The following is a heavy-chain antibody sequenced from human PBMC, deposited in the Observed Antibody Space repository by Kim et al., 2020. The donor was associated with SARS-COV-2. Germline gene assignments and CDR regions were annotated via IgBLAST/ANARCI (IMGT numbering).Heavy chain of an antibody. CDR3: ARDLNGYSYGSWFDY. J-gene: IGHJ4*02. CDR1: GFTFSSYS. V-gene: IGHV3-21*01. D-gene: IGHD5-18*01. CDR2: ISSSSSYI. Sequence: GGSLRLSCAASGFTFSSYSMNWVRQAPGKGLEWVSSISSSSSYIYYADSVKGRFTISRDNAKNSLYLQMNSLRAEDTAVYYCARDLNGYSYGSWFDYWGQGTLVTVSS.